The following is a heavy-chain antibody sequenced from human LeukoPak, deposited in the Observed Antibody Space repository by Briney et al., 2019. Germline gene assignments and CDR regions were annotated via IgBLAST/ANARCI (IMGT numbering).Heavy chain of an antibody. D-gene: IGHD3-22*01. J-gene: IGHJ4*02. CDR2: IYPGDSET. Sequence: GESLKISCKGSGYSFTSNWIGWVRQMPGKGLERMGIIYPGDSETRYSPPFQGQVTISADRSINTAYLQWSSLKASDTAMYYCASGYYSHYFDHWGQGTLVTVSS. V-gene: IGHV5-51*01. CDR3: ASGYYSHYFDH. CDR1: GYSFTSNW.